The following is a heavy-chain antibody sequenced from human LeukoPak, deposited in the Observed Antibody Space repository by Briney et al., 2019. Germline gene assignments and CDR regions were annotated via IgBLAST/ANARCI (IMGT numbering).Heavy chain of an antibody. CDR1: GFTFSSYA. D-gene: IGHD1-26*01. CDR2: ISYDGSNK. CDR3: AKDLGGSFFDP. V-gene: IGHV3-30*18. J-gene: IGHJ5*02. Sequence: PGGSLRLSCAASGFTFSSYAMSWVRQAPGKGLEWVAVISYDGSNKYYADSVKGRFTISRDNSKNTLYLQMNSLRAEDTAVYYCAKDLGGSFFDPWGQGTLVTVSS.